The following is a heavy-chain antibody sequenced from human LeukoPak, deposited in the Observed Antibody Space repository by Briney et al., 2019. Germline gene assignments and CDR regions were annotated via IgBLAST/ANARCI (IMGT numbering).Heavy chain of an antibody. V-gene: IGHV3-53*01. CDR2: IYSGGNT. J-gene: IGHJ6*02. Sequence: GGSLRLSCAASGFTVSSNYMGWVRQAPGKGLEWVSVIYSGGNTYYADSVKGRFTISRDNSKNTLYLQMNSLRAEDTAVYYCARLGGITMIRGVIKGYYGMDVWGQGTTVTVSS. CDR1: GFTVSSNY. D-gene: IGHD3-10*01. CDR3: ARLGGITMIRGVIKGYYGMDV.